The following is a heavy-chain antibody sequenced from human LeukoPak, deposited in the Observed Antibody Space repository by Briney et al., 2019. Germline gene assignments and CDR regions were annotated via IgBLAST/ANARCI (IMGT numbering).Heavy chain of an antibody. CDR1: GFTFSSDA. CDR2: IRSSGSSV. CDR3: ARDLPRARTGLDY. Sequence: GGSLRLSCAASGFTFSSDAMSWVRQAPGKGLEWVSYIRSSGSSVSYIDSVKGRFTISRDNAKNSLYLQMNSLRAEDTAVYYCARDLPRARTGLDYWGQGTLVTVSS. D-gene: IGHD3/OR15-3a*01. J-gene: IGHJ4*02. V-gene: IGHV3-11*04.